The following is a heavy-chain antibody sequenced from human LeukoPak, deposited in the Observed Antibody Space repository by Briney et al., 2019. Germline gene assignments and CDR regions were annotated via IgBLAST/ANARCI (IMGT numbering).Heavy chain of an antibody. CDR2: IWYDGSNK. Sequence: GSLRLSCAASGFTFSSYGMHWVRQAPGKGLEWVAVIWYDGSNKYYADSVKGRFTISRDNSKNTLYLQMNSLRAEDTAVYYCARDPRYSSFERGFFDYWGQGTLVTVSS. CDR1: GFTFSSYG. J-gene: IGHJ4*02. V-gene: IGHV3-33*01. CDR3: ARDPRYSSFERGFFDY. D-gene: IGHD6-13*01.